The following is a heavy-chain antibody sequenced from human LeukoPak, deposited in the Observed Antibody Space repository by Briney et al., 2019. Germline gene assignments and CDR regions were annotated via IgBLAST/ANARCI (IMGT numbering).Heavy chain of an antibody. CDR2: IYYSGST. V-gene: IGHV4-59*01. Sequence: PSETLSLTCTVSGGSISSYYWSWIRQPPGKGLEWIGYIYYSGSTYYNPSLKSRVTISVDTSKNQFSLKLSSVTAADTAGYYCARDQRRSSWYSFDYWGQGTLVTVSS. CDR1: GGSISSYY. J-gene: IGHJ4*02. D-gene: IGHD6-13*01. CDR3: ARDQRRSSWYSFDY.